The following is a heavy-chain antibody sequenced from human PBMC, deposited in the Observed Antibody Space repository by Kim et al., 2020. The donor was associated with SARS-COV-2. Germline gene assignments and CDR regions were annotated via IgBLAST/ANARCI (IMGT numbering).Heavy chain of an antibody. CDR1: GGTFSSYA. V-gene: IGHV1-69*13. Sequence: SVKVSCKASGGTFSSYAISWVRQAPGQGLEWMGGIIPIFGTANYAQKFQGRVTITADESTSTAYMELSRLRSEDTAGYYCARLLGNYYYYYGMDVWGQATTVTVSS. CDR2: IIPIFGTA. CDR3: ARLLGNYYYYYGMDV. J-gene: IGHJ6*02. D-gene: IGHD3-10*01.